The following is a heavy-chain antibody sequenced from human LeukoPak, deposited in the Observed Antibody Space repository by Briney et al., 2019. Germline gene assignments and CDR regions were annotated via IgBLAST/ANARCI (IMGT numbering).Heavy chain of an antibody. Sequence: PGGSLRLSCAASGFTFSSYAMSWVRQGPGKGLEWASAISGSGGSTYYADSVKGRFTISRDNSKNTLYLQMNSLRAEDTAVYYCAKQVGATPEYYFDYWGQGTLVTVSS. CDR1: GFTFSSYA. V-gene: IGHV3-23*01. CDR3: AKQVGATPEYYFDY. CDR2: ISGSGGST. D-gene: IGHD1-26*01. J-gene: IGHJ4*02.